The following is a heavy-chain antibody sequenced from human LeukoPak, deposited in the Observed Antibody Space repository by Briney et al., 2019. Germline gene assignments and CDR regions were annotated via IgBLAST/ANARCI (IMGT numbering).Heavy chain of an antibody. CDR2: ISYDGSNK. CDR1: GFTFSSYG. CDR3: AKDKGEADVLLWFGEPFDAFDI. V-gene: IGHV3-30*18. Sequence: GGSLRLSCAASGFTFSSYGMHWVRQAPGKGLEWVAVISYDGSNKYYADSVKGRFTISRDNSKNTLYLQMNSLRAEDTAVYYCAKDKGEADVLLWFGEPFDAFDIWGQGTMVTVSS. J-gene: IGHJ3*02. D-gene: IGHD3-10*01.